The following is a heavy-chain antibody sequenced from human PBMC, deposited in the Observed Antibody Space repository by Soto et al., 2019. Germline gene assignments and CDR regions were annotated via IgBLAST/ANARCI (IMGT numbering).Heavy chain of an antibody. CDR3: ARARITLVREIIKYNMDI. D-gene: IGHD3-10*01. CDR2: IYESGST. CDR1: GGSIGSYY. V-gene: IGHV4-59*01. J-gene: IGHJ6*02. Sequence: KTSETLSLTCTVSGGSIGSYYWSWIRQPPGKGLEWIGYIYESGSTNSNPSLQSRVTISVDTSKNQFYLNLSPVTAADTATYYCARARITLVREIIKYNMDIWGQGTTVTVSS.